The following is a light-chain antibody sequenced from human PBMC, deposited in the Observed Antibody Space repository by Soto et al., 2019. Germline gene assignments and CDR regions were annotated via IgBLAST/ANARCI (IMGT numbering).Light chain of an antibody. J-gene: IGKJ1*01. CDR1: QSVSSSY. CDR2: GAS. Sequence: EIVLTQSPGTLSLSPGERATLSCRASQSVSSSYLAWYQQKPGQAPRLLIFGASSRATGIPDRFRGSGSGTDFTLSISRLEPEDFAVYYCQQYGSSPWTFGQGTKVDIK. CDR3: QQYGSSPWT. V-gene: IGKV3-20*01.